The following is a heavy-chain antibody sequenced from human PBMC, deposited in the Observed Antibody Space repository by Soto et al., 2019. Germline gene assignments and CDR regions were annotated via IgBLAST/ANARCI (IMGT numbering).Heavy chain of an antibody. CDR1: GGSISSSNW. Sequence: QVQLQESGPGLVKPSGTLSLTCAVSGGSISSSNWWTWVRQVPGKGLEWIGEIYHDGSTNYNPSLKSRVTMSVDKSKNHFSLNLNSVTAAATAVYFCARAQGDVWGQGTTVTVSS. CDR2: IYHDGST. J-gene: IGHJ6*02. CDR3: ARAQGDV. V-gene: IGHV4-4*02.